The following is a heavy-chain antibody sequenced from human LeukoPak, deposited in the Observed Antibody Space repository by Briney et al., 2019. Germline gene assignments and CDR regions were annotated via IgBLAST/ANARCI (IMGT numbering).Heavy chain of an antibody. Sequence: GGSLRLSCAVSGLTFSIYWMNWVREAPGKGLEWVAKINQEGSEKYYLDSVKGRFNISRDNAKNSLYLQMNSLRAEDTAVYYCAKVGSGRAIDSWGQGTLLTVSS. CDR3: AKVGSGRAIDS. CDR2: INQEGSEK. CDR1: GLTFSIYW. J-gene: IGHJ5*01. D-gene: IGHD3-10*01. V-gene: IGHV3-7*01.